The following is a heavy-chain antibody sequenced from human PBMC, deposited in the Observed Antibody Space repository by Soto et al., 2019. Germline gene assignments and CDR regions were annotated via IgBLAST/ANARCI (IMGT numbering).Heavy chain of an antibody. V-gene: IGHV3-13*01. D-gene: IGHD6-19*01. CDR3: AREGKSSDWDDWYFEL. CDR1: GFTFSSSE. Sequence: EEQLVESGGGLVQPGGSLRLSCAASGFTFSSSEMHWVRQATGKGLEWVSAIGTADDTYYPGSVKGRFTISRENAKNSLYLQMNSLRVGDTAVYYCAREGKSSDWDDWYFELWGRATLVTVSS. J-gene: IGHJ2*01. CDR2: IGTADDT.